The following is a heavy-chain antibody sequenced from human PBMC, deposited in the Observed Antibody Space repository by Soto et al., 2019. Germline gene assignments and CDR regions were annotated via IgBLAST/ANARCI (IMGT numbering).Heavy chain of an antibody. D-gene: IGHD3-10*01. Sequence: PGGSLRLSFAASGFTFSSYGMHWVRQAPGKWLEWVAVIWYDGSNKYYADSVKGRFTISRDNSKNTLYLQMKRLRAEDTAVYYCARDWGITMVRGGDSYGMDVWGQGTTVTV. CDR2: IWYDGSNK. CDR1: GFTFSSYG. J-gene: IGHJ6*02. CDR3: ARDWGITMVRGGDSYGMDV. V-gene: IGHV3-33*01.